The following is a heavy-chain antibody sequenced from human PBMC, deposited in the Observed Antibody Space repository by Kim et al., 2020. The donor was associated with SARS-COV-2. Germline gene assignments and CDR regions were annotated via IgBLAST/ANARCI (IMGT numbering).Heavy chain of an antibody. Sequence: GGSLRLSCAASGFTFSSYSMHWVRQAPGKGLEWVAVISYDGSNKYYADSVKGRFTISRDNSKNTLYLQMNSLRAEDTAVYYCARDQGYYDSSGYYPDYCGQGTLVTVSS. J-gene: IGHJ4*02. CDR2: ISYDGSNK. CDR3: ARDQGYYDSSGYYPDY. V-gene: IGHV3-33*05. D-gene: IGHD3-22*01. CDR1: GFTFSSYS.